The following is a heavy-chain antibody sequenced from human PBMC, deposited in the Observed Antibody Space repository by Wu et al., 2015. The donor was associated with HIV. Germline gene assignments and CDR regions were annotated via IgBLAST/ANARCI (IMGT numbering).Heavy chain of an antibody. CDR3: ANRFGGSMEAFNV. Sequence: QVQLVQSGAKVEKPGASVKVSCQVSGYSLTSKYMHWVRQAPGQGLEWMGVINPTENKASYAQKFQARVTMTRDESTNTVYMELSSLRSEDTAMYYCANRFGGSMEAFNVWGQGTMVTVSS. CDR1: GYSLTSKY. D-gene: IGHD3-3*01. V-gene: IGHV1-46*03. CDR2: INPTENKA. J-gene: IGHJ3*01.